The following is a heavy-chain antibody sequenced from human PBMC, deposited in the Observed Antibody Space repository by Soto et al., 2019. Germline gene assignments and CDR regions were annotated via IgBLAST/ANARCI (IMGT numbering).Heavy chain of an antibody. V-gene: IGHV3-23*01. Sequence: PGGSLRLSCAASGFTFSSYAMSWVRQAPGKGLEWVSAISGSGGSTYYADSVKGRFTISRDNSKNTLYLQMNSLRAEDAAVYYCAKGMVVAATVSYYFDYWGQGTLVTVSS. CDR1: GFTFSSYA. D-gene: IGHD2-15*01. CDR3: AKGMVVAATVSYYFDY. J-gene: IGHJ4*02. CDR2: ISGSGGST.